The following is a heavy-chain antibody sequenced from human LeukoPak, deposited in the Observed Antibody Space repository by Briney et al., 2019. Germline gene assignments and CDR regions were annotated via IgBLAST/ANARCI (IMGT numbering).Heavy chain of an antibody. CDR2: ISGAGDST. D-gene: IGHD3-9*01. CDR1: GFTFSRFG. J-gene: IGHJ4*02. V-gene: IGHV3-23*01. CDR3: AKVGDLYDILTGYYHPTFDY. Sequence: GGSLRLSCAASGFTFSRFGMSWVRQAPGKGLEWVSGISGAGDSTSYADSVKGRFTMSRDNSKNTLYLQMNSLRAEDTAVYYCAKVGDLYDILTGYYHPTFDYWGQGTLVTASS.